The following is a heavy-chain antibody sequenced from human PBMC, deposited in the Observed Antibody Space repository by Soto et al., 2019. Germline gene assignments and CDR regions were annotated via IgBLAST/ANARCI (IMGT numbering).Heavy chain of an antibody. J-gene: IGHJ2*01. CDR2: ISYDGKQT. Sequence: GGSLRLSCGAPGVTFKDYGMHWVRQAPGKGLEWVAVISYDGKQTYYADSAKGRFTISKDKSKRTLFLQMNSLRVDDTAVYYCARDGWGSNWYFDLWGRGTLVTV. D-gene: IGHD3-16*01. CDR3: ARDGWGSNWYFDL. V-gene: IGHV3-30*03. CDR1: GVTFKDYG.